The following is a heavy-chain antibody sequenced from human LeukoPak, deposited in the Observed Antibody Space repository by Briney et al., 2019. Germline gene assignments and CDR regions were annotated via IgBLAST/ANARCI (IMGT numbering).Heavy chain of an antibody. CDR1: GFTFRSYE. D-gene: IGHD2/OR15-2a*01. V-gene: IGHV3-48*03. CDR3: ATSMPTYYFDY. J-gene: IGHJ4*02. CDR2: ISSSGTTI. Sequence: GGSLRLSCAASGFTFRSYEMNWVRQAPGKGLEWVSYISSSGTTICYADSVNGRFTISRDNAKNSLYLQMNSLRAEDTAVYYCATSMPTYYFDYWGQGTLVTVSS.